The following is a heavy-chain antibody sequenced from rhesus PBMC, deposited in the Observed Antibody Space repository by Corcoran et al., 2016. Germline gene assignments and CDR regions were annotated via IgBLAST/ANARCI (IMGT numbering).Heavy chain of an antibody. V-gene: IGHV4-160*01. CDR3: ASMLGGIKRHAFDF. CDR2: IYGRGGSP. D-gene: IGHD3-34*01. Sequence: QVQLQESGPGLVKHSETLSLTCAVSGGSISSNYWSWIRQPPGKGLEWIGPIYGRGGSPDYNPSLKSRVTISTDTSKNQFSLKLSSVTAAATAVYYCASMLGGIKRHAFDFWGQGLRVTVSS. J-gene: IGHJ3*01. CDR1: GGSISSNY.